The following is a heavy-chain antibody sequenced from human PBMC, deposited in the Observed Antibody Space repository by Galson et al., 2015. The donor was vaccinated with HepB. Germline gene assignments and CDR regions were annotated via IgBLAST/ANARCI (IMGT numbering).Heavy chain of an antibody. Sequence: SLRLSCAASGFALSTSAVTWIRQAPGKGLEWVSSINLSGQSTYYADSVKGRSTISRDTSKNTVSLHLRNLRAEDTAIYYCAKGAGAQSDFWTAYYNGGYFEFWGRGTLVTVFS. CDR3: AKGAGAQSDFWTAYYNGGYFEF. D-gene: IGHD3/OR15-3a*01. V-gene: IGHV3-23*05. CDR1: GFALSTSA. J-gene: IGHJ2*01. CDR2: INLSGQST.